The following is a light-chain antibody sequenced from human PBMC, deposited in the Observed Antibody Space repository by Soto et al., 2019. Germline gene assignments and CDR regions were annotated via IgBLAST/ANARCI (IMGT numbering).Light chain of an antibody. J-gene: IGKJ1*01. CDR1: QSLTMW. CDR2: KTS. Sequence: DIHMTQSPSTLSASVGDSVTITCRASQSLTMWLAWYQQKPGKAPNLLIYKTSSLESVIPSRFSDGGSGTQSTPTISSLQPDDFATYYGQHRTDYSWTCGQGTKV. CDR3: QHRTDYSWT. V-gene: IGKV1-5*03.